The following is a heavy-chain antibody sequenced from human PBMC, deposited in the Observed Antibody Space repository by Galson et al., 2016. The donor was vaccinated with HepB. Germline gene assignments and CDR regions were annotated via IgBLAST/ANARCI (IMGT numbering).Heavy chain of an antibody. CDR3: ASPYFYDTSGYRPAGDAFDI. Sequence: CKASGGTFANYAISWVRQAPGQGLEWMGGIIPVFGTANYAQKFQGRVTITADESTSTAYMELSSLRSEDTAVYYCASPYFYDTSGYRPAGDAFDIWGKGTMVTVSS. V-gene: IGHV1-69*01. J-gene: IGHJ3*02. D-gene: IGHD3-22*01. CDR1: GGTFANYA. CDR2: IIPVFGTA.